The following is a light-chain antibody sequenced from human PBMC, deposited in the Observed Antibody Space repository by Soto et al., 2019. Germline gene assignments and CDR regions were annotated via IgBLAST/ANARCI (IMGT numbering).Light chain of an antibody. CDR1: AGDVAAYNL. V-gene: IGLV2-14*03. CDR3: SSHTSSRSLV. CDR2: DVT. Sequence: QSVLTQPDSVSGSPGQSITISCTGSAGDVAAYNLVSWYQHHPGKAPKLLIYDVTHRPSGVSDRFSASKSGNTASLTISGLQTEDEADYYCSSHTSSRSLVFGTGTKRTVL. J-gene: IGLJ1*01.